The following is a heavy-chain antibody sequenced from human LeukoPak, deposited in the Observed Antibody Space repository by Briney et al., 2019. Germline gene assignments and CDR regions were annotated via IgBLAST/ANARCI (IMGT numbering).Heavy chain of an antibody. CDR1: GGSISSSSYY. J-gene: IGHJ6*03. Sequence: PSETLSLTCTVSGGSISSSSYYWGWVRQPPGRGLEWIGSIYYSGSTYYNPSLKSRVTISVDTSKNQFSLKLSSVTAADTAVYYCARHKAANNGENYYYYMDVWGKGTTVTVSS. V-gene: IGHV4-39*01. D-gene: IGHD1/OR15-1a*01. CDR3: ARHKAANNGENYYYYMDV. CDR2: IYYSGST.